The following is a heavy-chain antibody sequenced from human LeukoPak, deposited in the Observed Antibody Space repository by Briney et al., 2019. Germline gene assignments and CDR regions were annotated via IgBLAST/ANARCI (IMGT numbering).Heavy chain of an antibody. CDR1: RFTFSCCP. J-gene: IGHJ4*02. D-gene: IGHD3-16*01. CDR3: ARLGAASDAVDY. Sequence: GRSLRLSCAASRFTFSCCPMHWVRQAPGKGLEWVAFISDDGSNKYCADSVKGRFTISRDNSKNTLYLQMNSLRAEDTALYYCARLGAASDAVDYWGQGTLVTVSS. V-gene: IGHV3-30-3*01. CDR2: ISDDGSNK.